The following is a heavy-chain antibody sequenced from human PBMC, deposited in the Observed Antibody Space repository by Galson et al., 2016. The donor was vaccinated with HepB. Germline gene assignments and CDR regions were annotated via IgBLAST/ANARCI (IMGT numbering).Heavy chain of an antibody. J-gene: IGHJ2*01. Sequence: ETLSLTCTVSGGSVNSGAWYWSWIRQPPGKGLQWIGYVFYSGSANTNYNPSLKSRVTISVDTSKNQFSLNLNSVTAADTAVYYCARGGMVNSYWYFDLWGRGTLVTVSS. CDR3: ARGGMVNSYWYFDL. D-gene: IGHD3-3*01. V-gene: IGHV4-61*08. CDR2: VFYSGSANT. CDR1: GGSVNSGAWY.